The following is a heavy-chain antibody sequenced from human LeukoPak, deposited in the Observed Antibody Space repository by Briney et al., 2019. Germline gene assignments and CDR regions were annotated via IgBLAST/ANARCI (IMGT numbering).Heavy chain of an antibody. CDR1: GFTFSNLW. D-gene: IGHD6-13*01. Sequence: GGSLRLSCAASGFTFSNLWMSWVRRAPGKGLKWVANIKQDGSEKYYVDSVKGRFTISRDNAQNSLYLQMNSLRAEDTAIYYCATSTAAAGTDWGQGTLVTVSS. CDR2: IKQDGSEK. CDR3: ATSTAAAGTD. V-gene: IGHV3-7*03. J-gene: IGHJ4*02.